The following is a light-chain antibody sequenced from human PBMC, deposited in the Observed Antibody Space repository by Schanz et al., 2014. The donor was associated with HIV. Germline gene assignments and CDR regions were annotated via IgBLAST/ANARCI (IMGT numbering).Light chain of an antibody. Sequence: QSVLTQPPSASGSPGQSVTISCTGTSSDVGGYEYVSWYQQHPGRAPKLMISEVYKRPSGVPDRFSGSKSGNTASLTVSGLQAEDEADYYCSSYTNSNSWVFGGGTKLTVL. CDR1: SSDVGGYEY. CDR3: SSYTNSNSWV. V-gene: IGLV2-8*01. CDR2: EVY. J-gene: IGLJ3*02.